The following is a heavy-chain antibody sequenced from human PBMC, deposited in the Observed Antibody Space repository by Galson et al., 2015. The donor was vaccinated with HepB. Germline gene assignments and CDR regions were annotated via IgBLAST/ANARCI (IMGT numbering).Heavy chain of an antibody. J-gene: IGHJ6*02. CDR2: IYYSGST. D-gene: IGHD5-24*01. CDR3: ARRDNYYYFGMDV. CDR1: GGSVSSGSYY. Sequence: SETLSLTCTVSGGSVSSGSYYWSWIRQPPGKGLEWIGYIYYSGSTNYNPSLKSRVTISVDTSKNQFSLKLNSVTAADTAVYYCARRDNYYYFGMDVWGQGTTVIVSS. V-gene: IGHV4-61*01.